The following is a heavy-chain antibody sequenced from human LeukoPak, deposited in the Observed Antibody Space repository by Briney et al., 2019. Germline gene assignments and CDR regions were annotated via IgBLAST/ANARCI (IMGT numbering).Heavy chain of an antibody. J-gene: IGHJ4*02. CDR3: ARERALWLGELRTDY. CDR1: GYTFTSYG. V-gene: IGHV1-18*01. D-gene: IGHD3-10*01. CDR2: ISAYNGNT. Sequence: ASVKVSCKASGYTFTSYGISWVRQAPGQGLEWMGWISAYNGNTNYAQKLQGRVTMTTDTSTSTAYMELRSLRSDDTAVYYCARERALWLGELRTDYWGQGTLVTVSS.